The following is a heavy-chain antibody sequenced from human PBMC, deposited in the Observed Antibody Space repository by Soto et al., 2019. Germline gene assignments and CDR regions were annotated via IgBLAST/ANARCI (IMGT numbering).Heavy chain of an antibody. J-gene: IGHJ6*03. V-gene: IGHV3-30*18. Sequence: GGSLRLSCAASGFTFSSYGMHWVRQAPGKGLEWVAVISYDGSNKYYADSVKGRFTISRDNSKNTLYLQMNSLRAEDTAVYYCAKDGRRRADYYGSETYYYYYYMDVWGKGTTVTVSS. CDR1: GFTFSSYG. CDR2: ISYDGSNK. CDR3: AKDGRRRADYYGSETYYYYYYMDV. D-gene: IGHD3-10*01.